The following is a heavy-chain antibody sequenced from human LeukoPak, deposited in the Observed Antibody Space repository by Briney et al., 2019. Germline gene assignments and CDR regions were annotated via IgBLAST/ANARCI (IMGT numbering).Heavy chain of an antibody. V-gene: IGHV3-30*02. CDR2: IRYDGSDK. Sequence: GGSLRLSCAASGITFSNYGMHWVRQAPGKELEWVTFIRYDGSDKYYADSVKGRFTISRDNSKNTLYLQMNSLRAEDTAVYYCAKVPYYDSSGYYDYWGQGTLVTVSS. CDR3: AKVPYYDSSGYYDY. CDR1: GITFSNYG. J-gene: IGHJ4*02. D-gene: IGHD3-22*01.